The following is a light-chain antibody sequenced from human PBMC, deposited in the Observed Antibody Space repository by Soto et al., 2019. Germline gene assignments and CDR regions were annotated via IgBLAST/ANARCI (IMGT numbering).Light chain of an antibody. V-gene: IGKV3-20*01. CDR1: QSVSSSY. CDR2: GAS. Sequence: EIVLTQSPGTVSLSPGERATLSCRASQSVSSSYLAWYQQKPGQAPRLLFYGASNMATGIPDRFSASGYGTDFTLTISRLEPDDVAVYYCQQYGRSPPWTFGQGTKVEI. J-gene: IGKJ1*01. CDR3: QQYGRSPPWT.